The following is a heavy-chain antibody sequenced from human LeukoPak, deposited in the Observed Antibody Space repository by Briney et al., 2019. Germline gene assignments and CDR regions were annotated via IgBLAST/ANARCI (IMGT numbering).Heavy chain of an antibody. CDR1: GGSISSNNW. D-gene: IGHD6-19*01. CDR2: IYHSGST. V-gene: IGHV4-4*02. CDR3: ARGVAVSGHFDY. J-gene: IGHJ4*02. Sequence: SETLSLTCAVSGGSISSNNWWSWVRQPPGKGLEWIGEIYHSGSTNYNPSLKSRVTISVDKSKSQVSLKLSSVTAADTAVYFCARGVAVSGHFDYWGQGTLITVSS.